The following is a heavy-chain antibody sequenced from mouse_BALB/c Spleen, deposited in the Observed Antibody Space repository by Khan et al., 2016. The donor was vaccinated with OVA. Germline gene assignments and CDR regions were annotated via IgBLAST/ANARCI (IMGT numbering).Heavy chain of an antibody. Sequence: VQLKESGGDLVKSGGSLKLSCAASGFTFSPYSMSWVRQTPDKRLEWVATISSDGDYTYYPDSVKGRFNISRDNAKNTLYLQMSSLKSEDTAIYYGATHLAGSVAYWGQGTLVTGSA. CDR1: GFTFSPYS. D-gene: IGHD1-1*01. J-gene: IGHJ3*01. CDR2: ISSDGDYT. V-gene: IGHV5-6*01. CDR3: ATHLAGSVAY.